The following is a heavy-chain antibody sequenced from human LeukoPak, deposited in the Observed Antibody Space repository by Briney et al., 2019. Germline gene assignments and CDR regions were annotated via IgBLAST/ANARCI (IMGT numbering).Heavy chain of an antibody. J-gene: IGHJ4*02. D-gene: IGHD3-22*01. CDR2: FYYSGRT. V-gene: IGHV4-39*07. CDR1: GDSISSTNYY. Sequence: SETLSLTCTVSGDSISSTNYYWGWIRQPPGKGLERIGSFYYSGRTYYNPSLKSRVTISVDTSDSQFSLKLSSVTAADTAVYYCARGGYYVDAFRDWGQGTLVTVSS. CDR3: ARGGYYVDAFRD.